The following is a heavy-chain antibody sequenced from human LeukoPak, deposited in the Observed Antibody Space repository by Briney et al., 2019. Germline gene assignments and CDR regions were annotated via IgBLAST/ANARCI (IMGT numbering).Heavy chain of an antibody. CDR1: GGSVSSGSYY. Sequence: SETLSLTCTVSGGSVSSGSYYWSWIRQPPGKGLEWIGYIYYSGSTNYNPSLKSRVPISVDTSKKQFSLKLSSVTAADTAVYYCARDRGENGDYDGLFYYYGMDVWGKGTTVTVSS. CDR2: IYYSGST. V-gene: IGHV4-61*01. D-gene: IGHD4-17*01. J-gene: IGHJ6*04. CDR3: ARDRGENGDYDGLFYYYGMDV.